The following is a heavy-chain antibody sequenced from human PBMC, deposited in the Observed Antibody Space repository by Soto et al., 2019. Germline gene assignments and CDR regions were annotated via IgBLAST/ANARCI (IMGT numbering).Heavy chain of an antibody. CDR2: MNPNSGNT. Sequence: QVQLVQSGAEVKKPGASVKVSCKASGYTFTSYDINWVRQATGQGLEWMGWMNPNSGNTGNAQKFQGRITMTRNTSISTAYMELSSLRSEDTAVYYCARSVECLASFDYWGKGTLVTFSP. CDR3: ARSVECLASFDY. D-gene: IGHD2-15*01. V-gene: IGHV1-8*01. J-gene: IGHJ4*02. CDR1: GYTFTSYD.